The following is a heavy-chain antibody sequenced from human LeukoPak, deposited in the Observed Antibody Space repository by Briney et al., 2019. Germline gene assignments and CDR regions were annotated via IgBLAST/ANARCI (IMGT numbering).Heavy chain of an antibody. D-gene: IGHD3-22*01. CDR1: GGSISSGDYY. J-gene: IGHJ5*02. CDR2: MYYSGRT. CDR3: ARPYYYDSRIDP. V-gene: IGHV4-30-4*01. Sequence: SETLSLTCTVSGGSISSGDYYWSWIRQPPGKGLEWIAYMYYSGRTYYNPSLKSRVTMSADTSKNQLSLKLSSVTAADTAVYYCARPYYYDSRIDPWGQGILVTVSS.